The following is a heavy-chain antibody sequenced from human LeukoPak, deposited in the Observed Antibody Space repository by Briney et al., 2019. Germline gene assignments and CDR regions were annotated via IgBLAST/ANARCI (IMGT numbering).Heavy chain of an antibody. CDR3: ATPREALEYEGAFDI. V-gene: IGHV4-30-4*08. Sequence: SETLSLTCTVSGGSISSGDYYWSWIRQPPGKGLEWIGYIYYSGSTYYNPSLKSRVTISVDTSKNQFSLKLSSATAADTAVYYCATPREALEYEGAFDIWGQGTMVTVSS. D-gene: IGHD2/OR15-2a*01. J-gene: IGHJ3*02. CDR2: IYYSGST. CDR1: GGSISSGDYY.